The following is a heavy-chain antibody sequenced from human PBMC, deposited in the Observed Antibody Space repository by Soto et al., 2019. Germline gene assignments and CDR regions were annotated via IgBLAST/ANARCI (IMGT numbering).Heavy chain of an antibody. CDR2: ISRSSSSTI. CDR1: GFTLSTYS. V-gene: IGHV3-48*02. D-gene: IGHD5-18*01. CDR3: ARDRLGYSYGNSMDV. J-gene: IGHJ6*02. Sequence: GGSLRLSCAASGFTLSTYSLNWVRQAPGKGLELISYISRSSSSTIYYADSVKGRFTISRDDALNSLYLQMNSLRDDDTAVYYCARDRLGYSYGNSMDVWGQGTTATVSS.